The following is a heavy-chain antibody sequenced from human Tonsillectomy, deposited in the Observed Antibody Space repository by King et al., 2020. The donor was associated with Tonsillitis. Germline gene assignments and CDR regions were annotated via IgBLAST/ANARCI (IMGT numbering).Heavy chain of an antibody. V-gene: IGHV4-59*08. Sequence: QLQESGPGLVKPSETLSLTCTVSGVSISSHYWSWIRQPPGKRLEYIGYFYSYSGSTNYNPSLKSRVTISVDTSKNQISLKLTSVTAADTAVYYCARRGRYDWDYYGMDVWGLGTTVTVSS. D-gene: IGHD3-16*01. J-gene: IGHJ6*02. CDR2: FYSYSGST. CDR3: ARRGRYDWDYYGMDV. CDR1: GVSISSHY.